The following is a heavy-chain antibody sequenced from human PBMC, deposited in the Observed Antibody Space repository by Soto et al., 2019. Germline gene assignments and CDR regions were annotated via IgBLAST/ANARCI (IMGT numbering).Heavy chain of an antibody. CDR3: AGYGSSPASYYYYGMDV. CDR1: GGSISSGDYY. CDR2: IYYSGST. V-gene: IGHV4-30-4*01. Sequence: SETLSLTCTVSGGSISSGDYYWSWIRQPPGKGLEWIGYIYYSGSTYYNPSLKSRVTISVDTSKNQFSLKLSSVTAADTAVYYCAGYGSSPASYYYYGMDVWGQGTTVTVSS. J-gene: IGHJ6*02. D-gene: IGHD3-10*01.